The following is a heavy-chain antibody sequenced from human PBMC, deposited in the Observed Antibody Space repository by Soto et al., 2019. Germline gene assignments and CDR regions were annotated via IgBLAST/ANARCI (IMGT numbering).Heavy chain of an antibody. D-gene: IGHD3-3*01. CDR2: INHSGST. Sequence: QVQLQQWGAGLLKPSETLSLTCAVYGGSFSGYYWSWIRQPPGKGLEWIGEINHSGSTNYNPSLKRRVTISVDTSKNQFSLKLSSVTAADTAVYYCARDPRGEWLLFTRNYYYYGMDVWGQGTTVTVSS. CDR1: GGSFSGYY. J-gene: IGHJ6*02. CDR3: ARDPRGEWLLFTRNYYYYGMDV. V-gene: IGHV4-34*01.